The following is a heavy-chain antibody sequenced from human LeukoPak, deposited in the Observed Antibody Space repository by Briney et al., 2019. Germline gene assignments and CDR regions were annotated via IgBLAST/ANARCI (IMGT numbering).Heavy chain of an antibody. CDR3: AREDEYYYYMDV. CDR1: GGSISSHY. V-gene: IGHV4-59*11. J-gene: IGHJ6*03. Sequence: PSETLSLTCTVSGGSISSHYWSWIRQPSGKGLEWIGYIYYSGSTNYNPSLKSRVTISVDTSKNQFSLKLSSVTAADTAVYYCAREDEYYYYMDVWGKGTTVTVSS. CDR2: IYYSGST.